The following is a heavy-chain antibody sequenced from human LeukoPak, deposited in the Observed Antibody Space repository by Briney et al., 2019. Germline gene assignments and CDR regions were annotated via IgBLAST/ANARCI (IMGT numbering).Heavy chain of an antibody. CDR1: GFTVSSNY. D-gene: IGHD4-11*01. J-gene: IGHJ4*02. CDR2: IYSGGST. CDR3: AIHDYLAV. V-gene: IGHV3-66*01. Sequence: PGGSLRLSCAASGFTVSSNYMSWVRQAPGKGLEWVSVIYSGGSTYFADSVKGRFTTSRDNSKNTVYLQMNSLRAEDTAVYYCAIHDYLAVWGQGTLVTVSS.